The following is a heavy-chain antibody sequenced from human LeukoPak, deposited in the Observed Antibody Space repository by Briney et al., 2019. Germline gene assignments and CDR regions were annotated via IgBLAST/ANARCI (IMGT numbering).Heavy chain of an antibody. V-gene: IGHV4-34*01. D-gene: IGHD3-16*01. Sequence: SETLSLTCAVYGGSFSGYYWSWIRQPPGKGLEWIGEINHSGSTNYNPSLKSRVTISVDTSKNQFSLKLSSVTAADTAVYYCAERKLNYNSLYSYFDYCGQGTLVTVSS. CDR2: INHSGST. CDR1: GGSFSGYY. CDR3: AERKLNYNSLYSYFDY. J-gene: IGHJ4*02.